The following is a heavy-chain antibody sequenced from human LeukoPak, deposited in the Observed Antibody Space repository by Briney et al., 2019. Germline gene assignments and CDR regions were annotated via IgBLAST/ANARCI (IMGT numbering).Heavy chain of an antibody. CDR2: INPSGGST. D-gene: IGHD3-22*01. V-gene: IGHV1-46*01. J-gene: IGHJ3*02. CDR1: GGTFSSYA. Sequence: GASVKVSCKASGGTFSSYAISWVRQAPGQGLEWMGIINPSGGSTSYAQKFQGRVTMTRDTSTSTVYMELSSLRSEDTAVYYCARDYRGFTYYYDSSGQGAFDIWGQGTMVTVSS. CDR3: ARDYRGFTYYYDSSGQGAFDI.